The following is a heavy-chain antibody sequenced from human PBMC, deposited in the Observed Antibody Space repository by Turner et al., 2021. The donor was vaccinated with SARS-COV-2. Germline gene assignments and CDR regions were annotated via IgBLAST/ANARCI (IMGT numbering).Heavy chain of an antibody. J-gene: IGHJ4*02. CDR1: GFTFSSYT. CDR3: AKTIGSYYDSSGYYQYFDY. D-gene: IGHD3-22*01. CDR2: ISYDGSNK. Sequence: QVQLVESGGGVVQPGRSLRLSCAASGFTFSSYTMHWVRQAPGKGLEWVAVISYDGSNKYYADSVKGRFTISRDNSKNTLYLQMNSLRAEDTAVYYCAKTIGSYYDSSGYYQYFDYWGQGTLVTVSS. V-gene: IGHV3-30-3*02.